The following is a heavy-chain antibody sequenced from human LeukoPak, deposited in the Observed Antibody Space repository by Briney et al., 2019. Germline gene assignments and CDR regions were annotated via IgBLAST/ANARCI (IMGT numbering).Heavy chain of an antibody. D-gene: IGHD2-15*01. J-gene: IGHJ4*02. V-gene: IGHV3-23*01. CDR1: GFTSSSYA. CDR3: AKDIVVVVAATVGKN. Sequence: GGSLRLSCAASGFTSSSYAMSWVRQAPGKGLEWVSAISGSGGSTYYADSVKGRFTISRDNSKNTLYLQMNSLGAEDTAVYYCAKDIVVVVAATVGKNWGQGTLVTVSS. CDR2: ISGSGGST.